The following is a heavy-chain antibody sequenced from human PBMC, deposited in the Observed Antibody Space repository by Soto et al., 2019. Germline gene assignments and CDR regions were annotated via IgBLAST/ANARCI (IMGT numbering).Heavy chain of an antibody. CDR3: ASGSLYVSGSSPVDY. CDR1: GGTFNNHL. J-gene: IGHJ4*01. D-gene: IGHD3-10*01. Sequence: QVQLVQSGAEVKKPGSSVNVSCKASGGTFNNHLISWVRQAPGQGLEWMGTIIPLFGTLNYAQKLQGRVTLPADRPTSKAYRGRRSVRSDDTAVYYCASGSLYVSGSSPVDYWAKGPLVPFSS. V-gene: IGHV1-69*08. CDR2: IIPLFGTL.